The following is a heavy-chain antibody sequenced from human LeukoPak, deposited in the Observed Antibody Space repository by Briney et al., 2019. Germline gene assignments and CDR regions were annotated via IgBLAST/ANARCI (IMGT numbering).Heavy chain of an antibody. Sequence: PGGSLRLSCAASGFTFSSYAMSWVRQAPGKGLEWVSAISGSGGSTYYADSVKGRFTISRDNSKNTLYLQMNSLRAEDTAVYYCAKTRYYYDSSGYYYAYYFDYWGQGTLVTVSS. V-gene: IGHV3-23*01. CDR2: ISGSGGST. J-gene: IGHJ4*02. D-gene: IGHD3-22*01. CDR3: AKTRYYYDSSGYYYAYYFDY. CDR1: GFTFSSYA.